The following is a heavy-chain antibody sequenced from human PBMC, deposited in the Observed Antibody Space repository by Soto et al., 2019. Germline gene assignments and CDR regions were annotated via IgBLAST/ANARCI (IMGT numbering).Heavy chain of an antibody. CDR1: GGSFSGYY. CDR3: AREGERYYYDTSGYYNY. CDR2: INHSGST. V-gene: IGHV4-34*01. Sequence: SETLSLTCAVYGGSFSGYYWSWIRQPPGKGLEWIGEINHSGSTNYNPSLKSRVTISVHTSKNQFSLKLSSVTAADTAVYYCAREGERYYYDTSGYYNYWGQGTLVTVSS. J-gene: IGHJ4*02. D-gene: IGHD3-22*01.